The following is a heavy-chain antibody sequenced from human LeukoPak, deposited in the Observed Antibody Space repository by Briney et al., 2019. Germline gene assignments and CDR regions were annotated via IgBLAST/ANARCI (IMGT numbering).Heavy chain of an antibody. J-gene: IGHJ4*02. CDR2: INPNSGGT. V-gene: IGHV1-2*02. D-gene: IGHD3-9*01. CDR1: GYTFTGYY. CDR3: ARDGSLRYFDWLDY. Sequence: ASVKVSCKASGYTFTGYYMHWVRQAPGQGLEWMGWINPNSGGTNYAQKFQGRVTMTRDTSISTAYMELSRLRSDGTAVYYCARDGSLRYFDWLDYWGQGTLVTVSS.